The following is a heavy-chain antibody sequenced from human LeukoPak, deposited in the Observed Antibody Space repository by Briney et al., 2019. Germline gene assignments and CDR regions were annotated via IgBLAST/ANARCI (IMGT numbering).Heavy chain of an antibody. CDR3: ARDDFLEGWIVPQLFDF. CDR1: GFTFSNYG. Sequence: PGGSLRLSCAASGFTFSNYGMNWVRQAPGKGLEWVSSISSSSRTYKYYADSVKGRFTISRDNAKNSLSLQMNSLRSEDTAVYYCARDDFLEGWIVPQLFDFWGQGTLVTVSS. CDR2: ISSSSRTYK. J-gene: IGHJ4*02. V-gene: IGHV3-21*01. D-gene: IGHD2-2*01.